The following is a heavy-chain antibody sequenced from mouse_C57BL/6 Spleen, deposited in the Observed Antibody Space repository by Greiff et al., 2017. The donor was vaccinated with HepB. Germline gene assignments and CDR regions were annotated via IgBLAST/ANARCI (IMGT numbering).Heavy chain of an antibody. Sequence: QVHVKQSGAELVKPGASVKLSCKASGYTFTSYWMHWVKQRPGRGLEWIGRIDPNSGGTKYNEKFKSKATLTVDKPSSTAYMQLSSRTSEDSAVYDGAREHGSSYNYFDYWGQGTTLTVSS. CDR2: IDPNSGGT. V-gene: IGHV1-72*01. CDR1: GYTFTSYW. CDR3: AREHGSSYNYFDY. J-gene: IGHJ2*01. D-gene: IGHD1-1*01.